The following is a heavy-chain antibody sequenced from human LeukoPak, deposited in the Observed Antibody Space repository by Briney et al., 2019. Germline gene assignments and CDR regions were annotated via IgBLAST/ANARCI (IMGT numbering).Heavy chain of an antibody. J-gene: IGHJ6*03. CDR1: GGTFSSYA. Sequence: SVKVSCKASGGTFSSYAISWVRQAPGQGLEWMGGIIPIFGTANYAQKFQGRVTITTDESRSTAYMELSSLRSEDTAVYYCASPQHMRVVRGVNYYMDVWGKGTTVTVSS. V-gene: IGHV1-69*05. CDR3: ASPQHMRVVRGVNYYMDV. D-gene: IGHD3-10*01. CDR2: IIPIFGTA.